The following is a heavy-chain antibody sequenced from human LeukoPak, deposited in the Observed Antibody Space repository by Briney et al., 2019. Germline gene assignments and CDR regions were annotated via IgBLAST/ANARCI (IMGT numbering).Heavy chain of an antibody. CDR1: GFTFDDYT. CDR3: AKDILYYDFWSGFDY. D-gene: IGHD3-3*01. CDR2: ISWDGGST. J-gene: IGHJ4*02. Sequence: GGSLRLSCAASGFTFDDYTMRWVRQAPGKGLEWVSLISWDGGSTYYADSVKGRFTISRVNSKNSLYLQMNSLRPEDTALYYCAKDILYYDFWSGFDYWGQGSLVTVSS. V-gene: IGHV3-43*01.